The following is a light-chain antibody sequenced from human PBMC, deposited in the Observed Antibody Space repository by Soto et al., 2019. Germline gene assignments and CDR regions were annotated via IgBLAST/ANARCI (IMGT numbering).Light chain of an antibody. CDR2: DAS. J-gene: IGKJ2*01. V-gene: IGKV3-11*01. CDR1: QSVSSY. CDR3: QQRSSWPRT. Sequence: EIVLTQSPATLSLSPGERANLSCRASQSVSSYLAWYQQKPGQTPRLLIYDASNRATGIPARFSGSGSGTDFTLTISSLEPEDFAVYYCQQRSSWPRTFGQGTNLEIK.